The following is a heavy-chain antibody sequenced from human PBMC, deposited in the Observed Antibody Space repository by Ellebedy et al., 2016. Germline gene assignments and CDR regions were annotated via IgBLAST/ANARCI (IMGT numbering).Heavy chain of an antibody. CDR3: ARGAITFGGVTNNWFDP. Sequence: ASVKVSCKASGYTFTSYYMHWVRQAPGQGLEWMGLINPSGGSTSYAQKFQGRVTMTRDTSTSTVYMELSSLRSEDTAVYYCARGAITFGGVTNNWFDPWGQGTLVTVSS. CDR2: INPSGGST. CDR1: GYTFTSYY. V-gene: IGHV1-46*01. J-gene: IGHJ5*02. D-gene: IGHD3-16*01.